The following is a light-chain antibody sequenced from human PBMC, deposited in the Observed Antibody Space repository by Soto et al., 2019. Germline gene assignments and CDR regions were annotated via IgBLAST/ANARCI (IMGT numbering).Light chain of an antibody. V-gene: IGLV3-25*03. Sequence: SYELTQPPSVSVSPGQTARITCSGDALAEKFGYWYQQKPGQAPVLVIYKDTERPSGIPERFSGSSSGTTVTLTISGVQAEDEADYYCQSTDSSGTFLFGGGTKVTVL. CDR1: ALAEKF. CDR2: KDT. J-gene: IGLJ2*01. CDR3: QSTDSSGTFL.